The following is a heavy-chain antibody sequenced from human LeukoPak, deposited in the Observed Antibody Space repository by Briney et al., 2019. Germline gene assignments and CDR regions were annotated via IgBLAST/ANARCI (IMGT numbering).Heavy chain of an antibody. V-gene: IGHV3-30*02. CDR2: IWYDGSNK. CDR3: AKERDTAMVTTDY. D-gene: IGHD5-18*01. J-gene: IGHJ4*02. Sequence: GGSLRLSCAASGFTFSSNGMHWVRQAPGTGLGWVAFIWYDGSNKYYADSVKGRFTISRDNSKNTLYLQMNSLRAEDTAVYYCAKERDTAMVTTDYWGQGTLVTVSS. CDR1: GFTFSSNG.